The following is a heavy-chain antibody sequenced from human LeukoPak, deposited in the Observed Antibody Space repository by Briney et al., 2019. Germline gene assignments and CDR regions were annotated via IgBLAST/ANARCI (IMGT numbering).Heavy chain of an antibody. D-gene: IGHD5-12*01. CDR3: AKGEATAIDY. J-gene: IGHJ4*02. CDR2: INSDGSST. Sequence: GGSLRLSCAASGFTFSNYWMHWVRQAPGKGLVWVSRINSDGSSTTSADSVKGRFTISRDNAKNTLYLQMNSLRAEDTAVYYCAKGEATAIDYWGQGTLVTVSS. CDR1: GFTFSNYW. V-gene: IGHV3-74*01.